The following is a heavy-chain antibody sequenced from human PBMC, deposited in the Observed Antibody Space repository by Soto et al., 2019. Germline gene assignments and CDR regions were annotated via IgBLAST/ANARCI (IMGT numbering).Heavy chain of an antibody. D-gene: IGHD6-19*01. CDR3: ARNPRAVAATHMDV. J-gene: IGHJ6*03. V-gene: IGHV1-69*04. CDR2: IIPILGIG. Sequence: QVQLVQSGAEVKKPGSSVKVSCKASGGTFSSYAFNWVRQAPGQGLEWMGRIIPILGIGDYAQRFQGRVTITADKSTSTVYMELSSLRSEDRAVYYCARNPRAVAATHMDVCGKGTMVTVSS. CDR1: GGTFSSYA.